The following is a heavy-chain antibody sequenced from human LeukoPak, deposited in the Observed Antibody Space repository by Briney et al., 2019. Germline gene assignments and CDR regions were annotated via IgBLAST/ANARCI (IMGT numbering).Heavy chain of an antibody. D-gene: IGHD6-19*01. CDR2: IKQDGSEK. CDR3: ARDNKAYSSGWDEGASWFDY. J-gene: IGHJ4*02. V-gene: IGHV3-7*01. CDR1: GFTFSSYW. Sequence: GSLRLSCAASGFTFSSYWMSWVRQAPGKGLEWVANIKQDGSEKYYVDSVEGRFTISRDNAKNSLYLQMNSLRAEDTAVYYCARDNKAYSSGWDEGASWFDYWGQGTLVTVSS.